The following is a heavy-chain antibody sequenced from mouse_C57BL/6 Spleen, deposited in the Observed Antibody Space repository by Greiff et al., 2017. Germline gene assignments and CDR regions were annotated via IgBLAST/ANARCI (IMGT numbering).Heavy chain of an antibody. CDR1: GFTFSSYA. CDR2: ISDGGSYT. Sequence: EVMLVESGGGLVKPGGSLKLSCAASGFTFSSYAMSWVRQTPEKRLEWVATISDGGSYTYYPDNVKGRFTISRDNAKNNLYLQMSHLKSEDTAMYYCAREGGTTVVATTYFDYWGKGTTLTVSS. J-gene: IGHJ2*01. CDR3: AREGGTTVVATTYFDY. D-gene: IGHD1-1*01. V-gene: IGHV5-4*01.